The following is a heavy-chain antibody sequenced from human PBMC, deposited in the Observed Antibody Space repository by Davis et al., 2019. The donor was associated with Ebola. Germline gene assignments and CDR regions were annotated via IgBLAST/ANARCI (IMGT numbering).Heavy chain of an antibody. CDR1: GFTFSSYG. V-gene: IGHV3-30*03. J-gene: IGHJ4*02. CDR2: ISYDGSNK. Sequence: GGSLRLSCAASGFTFSSYGMHWVRQAPGKGLEWVAVISYDGSNKYYADSVKGRFTISRDNAKNSLYLQMNSLRAEDTAVYYCARDQPFVAVANYWGQGTLVTVSS. D-gene: IGHD6-19*01. CDR3: ARDQPFVAVANY.